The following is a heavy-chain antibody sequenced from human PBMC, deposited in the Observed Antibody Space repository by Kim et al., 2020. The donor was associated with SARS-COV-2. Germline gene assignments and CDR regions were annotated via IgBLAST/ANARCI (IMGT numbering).Heavy chain of an antibody. CDR3: ARTSLGAVAVGLDY. D-gene: IGHD6-19*01. Sequence: STSLKTRLTISKDTSKNQVVLTMTNMDPVDTATYYCARTSLGAVAVGLDYWGQGTLVTVSS. V-gene: IGHV2-70*01. J-gene: IGHJ4*02.